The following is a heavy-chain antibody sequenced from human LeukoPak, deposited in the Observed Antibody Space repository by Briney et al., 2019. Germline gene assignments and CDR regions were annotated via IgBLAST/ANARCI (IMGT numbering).Heavy chain of an antibody. Sequence: ASVKVSCKASGYTFTSYGISWVRQAPGQGLEWMGWISAYNGNTNYAQKLQGRVTMTTDTSTSTAYMELRSLRSDDTAVYYCARDSSSYDYVWGSYRSQSRFDPWGQGTLVTVSS. V-gene: IGHV1-18*04. CDR3: ARDSSSYDYVWGSYRSQSRFDP. D-gene: IGHD3-16*02. CDR1: GYTFTSYG. CDR2: ISAYNGNT. J-gene: IGHJ5*02.